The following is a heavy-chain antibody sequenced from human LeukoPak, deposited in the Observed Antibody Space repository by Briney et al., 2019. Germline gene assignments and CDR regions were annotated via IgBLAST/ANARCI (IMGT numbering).Heavy chain of an antibody. CDR2: INHTGSA. V-gene: IGHV4-34*01. CDR1: GGSFSGYY. Sequence: SSETLSLTCAVYGGSFSGYYWSWIRQPPGKGLEWIGEINHTGSANYNPSLKSRVTISVDTSKNQFSLKLSSVTAADTAVYYCARARPRRPFDYWGQGTLVTVSS. J-gene: IGHJ4*02. CDR3: ARARPRRPFDY.